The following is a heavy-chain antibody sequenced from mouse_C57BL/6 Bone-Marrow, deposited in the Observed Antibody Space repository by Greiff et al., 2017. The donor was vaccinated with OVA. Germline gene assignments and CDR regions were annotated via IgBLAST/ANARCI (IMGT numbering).Heavy chain of an antibody. Sequence: QVQLQQPGAELVKPGASVKLSCKASGYTFTSYWMQWVKQRPGQGLEWIGEFDPSDSYTNYNQKFKGKATLTVDTSSSTAYMQLSSLTSEDSAVYYCARLGTTVPWFAYWGQGTLVTVSA. CDR3: ARLGTTVPWFAY. V-gene: IGHV1-50*01. CDR2: FDPSDSYT. J-gene: IGHJ3*01. CDR1: GYTFTSYW. D-gene: IGHD1-1*01.